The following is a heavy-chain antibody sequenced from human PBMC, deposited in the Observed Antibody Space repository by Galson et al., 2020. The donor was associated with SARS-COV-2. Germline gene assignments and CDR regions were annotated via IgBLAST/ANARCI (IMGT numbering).Heavy chain of an antibody. D-gene: IGHD6-13*01. V-gene: IGHV1-2*04. CDR1: GYTFIGYY. Sequence: ASVKVSCKASGYTFIGYYMHWVRPAPGQGLEWMGWINPNSGGTNYAQKFQGWVTMTRDTSISTAYMELTRLRSDDTAVYYCARGGGLLWDISAATARPCDPWGQGTLVTVSS. CDR2: INPNSGGT. CDR3: ARGGGLLWDISAATARPCDP. J-gene: IGHJ5*02.